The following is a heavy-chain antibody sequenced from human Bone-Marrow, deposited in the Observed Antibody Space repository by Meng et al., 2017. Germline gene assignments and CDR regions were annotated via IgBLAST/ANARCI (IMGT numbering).Heavy chain of an antibody. CDR3: ARGVTSYYDSSGVV. CDR2: INGDESRT. J-gene: IGHJ4*02. Sequence: GGSLRLSCAASGFTFSSYRMHWARQVPGKGLVWVSRINGDESRTEYTDSVKGRFTISRDNAKNTLYLQMDSLRAEDTAVYYCARGVTSYYDSSGVVWGQGTLVTVSS. V-gene: IGHV3-74*03. D-gene: IGHD3-22*01. CDR1: GFTFSSYR.